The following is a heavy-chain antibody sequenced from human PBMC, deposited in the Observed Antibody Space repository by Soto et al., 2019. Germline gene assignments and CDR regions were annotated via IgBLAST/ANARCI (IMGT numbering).Heavy chain of an antibody. CDR3: AHSPGGSYGP. J-gene: IGHJ5*02. D-gene: IGHD5-18*01. Sequence: GPTVGNPFQPLTLTCTFSGSSLPTSGVEVAWIRQPPGKALKWLALIYWNDDKRYSPFLKSRLTITKDTSKNQVVLTMTNMDPVDTATYYCAHSPGGSYGPWGQGTLVTVSS. V-gene: IGHV2-5*01. CDR2: IYWNDDK. CDR1: GSSLPTSGVE.